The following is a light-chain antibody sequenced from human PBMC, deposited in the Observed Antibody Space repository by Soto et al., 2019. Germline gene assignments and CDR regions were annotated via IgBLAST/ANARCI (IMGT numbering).Light chain of an antibody. V-gene: IGKV3-15*01. CDR3: QQRSNWPPIFT. CDR1: QSISSN. CDR2: RTS. J-gene: IGKJ3*01. Sequence: EIVMTQSPATLSVSPGERATLSCRASQSISSNLAWYQQKPGQAPRLLMFRTSSRATGFPARFSGSGSGTEFNLTISSLQSEDFGVYYCQQRSNWPPIFTFGPGTKVDIK.